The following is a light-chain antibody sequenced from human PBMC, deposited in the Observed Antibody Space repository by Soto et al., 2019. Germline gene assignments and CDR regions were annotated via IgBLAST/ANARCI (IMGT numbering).Light chain of an antibody. J-gene: IGKJ2*03. Sequence: DIQMTQSPSTLSASVGDRVTITCRVSQSIKSWLAWYQQKPGEVPKRRIYEASNLESGVPSRFNVSQSRTEFTLTINGLQPDDFATYCGQQYNRYRMYRVGQGTKLEIK. CDR1: QSIKSW. CDR3: QQYNRYRMYR. V-gene: IGKV1-5*03. CDR2: EAS.